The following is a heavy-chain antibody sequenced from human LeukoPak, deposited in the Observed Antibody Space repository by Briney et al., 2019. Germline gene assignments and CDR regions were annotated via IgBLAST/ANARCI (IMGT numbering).Heavy chain of an antibody. CDR1: GFTFSSYW. Sequence: GGSLSLSCAASGFTFSSYWMSGVRQAPGKGREWVASIKQDGSEKYYVDSVKGRFTISRDNAKNSLYLQMNSLRAEDTAVYYCARGNTGGAYDFWSGYSRADYYYYYMDVWGKGTTVTVSS. J-gene: IGHJ6*03. D-gene: IGHD3-3*01. V-gene: IGHV3-7*01. CDR2: IKQDGSEK. CDR3: ARGNTGGAYDFWSGYSRADYYYYYMDV.